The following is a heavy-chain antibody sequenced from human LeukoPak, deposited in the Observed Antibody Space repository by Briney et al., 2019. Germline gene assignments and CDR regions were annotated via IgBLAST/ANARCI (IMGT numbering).Heavy chain of an antibody. J-gene: IGHJ5*02. Sequence: SETLSLTCTVSGGSISSGDYYWSWIRQPPGKGLEWIGSIYYSGSTYYNPSLKSRVTISVDTSKNQFSLKLSSVTAADTAVYYCARRARGEFDPWGQGTLVTVSS. CDR3: ARRARGEFDP. D-gene: IGHD3-16*01. V-gene: IGHV4-39*01. CDR1: GGSISSGDYY. CDR2: IYYSGST.